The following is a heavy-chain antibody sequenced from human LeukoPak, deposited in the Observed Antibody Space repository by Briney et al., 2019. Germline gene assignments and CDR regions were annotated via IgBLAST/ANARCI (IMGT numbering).Heavy chain of an antibody. Sequence: GGSLRLSCAGSGFTFGGYGMHWFRQTPGKGLEWAAVIAYDGSRAFYADSVKGRFTISRDNSKNTMSVQMDDLRAEDTAVYYCTRYNNDHFDYWGQGTLVTVSS. CDR3: TRYNNDHFDY. V-gene: IGHV3-33*01. J-gene: IGHJ4*02. CDR1: GFTFGGYG. D-gene: IGHD1-14*01. CDR2: IAYDGSRA.